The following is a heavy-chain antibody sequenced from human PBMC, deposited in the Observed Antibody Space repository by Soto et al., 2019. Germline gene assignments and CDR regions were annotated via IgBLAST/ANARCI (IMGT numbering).Heavy chain of an antibody. CDR1: GYTFTGYY. D-gene: IGHD1-1*01. CDR3: ARRSGTEVYYFDY. CDR2: INPNSGGT. J-gene: IGHJ4*02. V-gene: IGHV1-2*04. Sequence: ASVKVSCKASGYTFTGYYMHWGRQAPGQGLEWMGWINPNSGGTNYARKFQGWVTMTRDTSISTTYMELSRLRSDDAAVYYCARRSGTEVYYFDYWGQGTLVTVSS.